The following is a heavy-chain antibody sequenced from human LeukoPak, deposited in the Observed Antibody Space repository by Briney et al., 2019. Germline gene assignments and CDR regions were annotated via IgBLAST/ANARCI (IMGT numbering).Heavy chain of an antibody. J-gene: IGHJ4*02. V-gene: IGHV1-46*01. CDR2: VNPNDGAR. Sequence: ASVKVSCKASGYPFSTYWLHWVRQAPGQGLEWMGFVNPNDGARIYAQKFQGRITMTRDTSTNTVFMELSSLRSEDTAVYYCARGLYYYDRSTYDDFDYWGQGTLVTVSS. D-gene: IGHD3-22*01. CDR1: GYPFSTYW. CDR3: ARGLYYYDRSTYDDFDY.